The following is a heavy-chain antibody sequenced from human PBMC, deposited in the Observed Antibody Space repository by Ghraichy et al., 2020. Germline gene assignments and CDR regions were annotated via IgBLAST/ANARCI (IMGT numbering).Heavy chain of an antibody. CDR1: GGSISSYY. Sequence: SQTLSLTCTVSGGSISSYYWNWNRQPPGKGLEWIGYIYYSGSTNYNSSLKSRVTISVDPSKNQFSLKLSSVTAADTAVYYCARDVVPSATKYGLDVWGQGTTVTVSS. CDR3: ARDVVPSATKYGLDV. D-gene: IGHD2-2*01. V-gene: IGHV4-59*01. CDR2: IYYSGST. J-gene: IGHJ6*02.